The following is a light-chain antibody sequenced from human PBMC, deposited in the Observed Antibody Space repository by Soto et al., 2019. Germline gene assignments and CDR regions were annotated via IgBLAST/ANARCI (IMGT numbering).Light chain of an antibody. Sequence: EIVLTQSPGTLSLSPGDRATLSCRASQSSTSTSLAWYQQKPGQAPRLLIHGASSRATGIPDRFSGSGSGTDFTLTISRLEPEDFAVYYCQQYGSSPRTFGQGTRLEIK. CDR3: QQYGSSPRT. J-gene: IGKJ5*01. CDR1: QSSTSTS. CDR2: GAS. V-gene: IGKV3-20*01.